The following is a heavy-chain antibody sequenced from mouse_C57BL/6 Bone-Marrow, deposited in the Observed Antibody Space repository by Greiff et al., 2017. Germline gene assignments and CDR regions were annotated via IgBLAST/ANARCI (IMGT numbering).Heavy chain of an antibody. Sequence: VQLKESGAELVRPGSSVKMSCKTSGYTFTSYGINWVKQRPGQGLEWIGYIYIGNGYTEYNEKFKGKATLTSDTSSSTAYMQLSSLTSEDSAIYFGARWVYYGSSSWYFDVWGTGTTVTVSS. CDR3: ARWVYYGSSSWYFDV. CDR1: GYTFTSYG. CDR2: IYIGNGYT. J-gene: IGHJ1*03. V-gene: IGHV1-58*01. D-gene: IGHD1-1*01.